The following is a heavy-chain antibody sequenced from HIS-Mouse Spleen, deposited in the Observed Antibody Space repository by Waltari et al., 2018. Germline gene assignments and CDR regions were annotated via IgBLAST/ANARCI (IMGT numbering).Heavy chain of an antibody. D-gene: IGHD5-18*01. V-gene: IGHV3-30-3*01. CDR3: ARGFVDTAMVDY. Sequence: QVQLGEFGGGVVQPGRSLSLSCAASGLPCSSYAMHWVRQAPGKGLEWVAVISYDGSNKYYADSVKGRFTISRDNSKNTLYLQMNSLRAEDTAVYYCARGFVDTAMVDYWGQGTLVTVSS. J-gene: IGHJ4*02. CDR1: GLPCSSYA. CDR2: ISYDGSNK.